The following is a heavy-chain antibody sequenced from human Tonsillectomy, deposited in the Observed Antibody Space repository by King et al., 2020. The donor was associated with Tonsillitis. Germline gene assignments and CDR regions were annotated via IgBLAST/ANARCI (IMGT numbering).Heavy chain of an antibody. D-gene: IGHD2-15*01. CDR2: INTNTGNP. J-gene: IGHJ4*02. V-gene: IGHV7-4-1*02. Sequence: VQLVQSGSELKKPGASVKVSCKASGYTFTSYAMNWVRQAPGQGLEWMGWINTNTGNPTYAQGFTGRFVFSLDTSVSTAYLQISSLKAEDTAVYYCARGEVSRIGYCSGGSCYSSYSYGRIDYWGQGTLVTVSS. CDR1: GYTFTSYA. CDR3: ARGEVSRIGYCSGGSCYSSYSYGRIDY.